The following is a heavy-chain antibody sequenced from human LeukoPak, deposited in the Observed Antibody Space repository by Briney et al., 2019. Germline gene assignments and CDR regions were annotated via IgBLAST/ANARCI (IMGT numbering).Heavy chain of an antibody. V-gene: IGHV1-46*01. CDR2: INPSGGST. CDR3: ARGKGNSPAVFSYGMDV. CDR1: GYTFTSYY. J-gene: IGHJ6*02. D-gene: IGHD5-18*01. Sequence: ASVKVSCKASGYTFTSYYMHWVRQAPGQGLEWMGIINPSGGSTSYAQKFQGRVTMTRDTSISTAYMELSSLRSEDTAVYYCARGKGNSPAVFSYGMDVWGQGTTVTVSS.